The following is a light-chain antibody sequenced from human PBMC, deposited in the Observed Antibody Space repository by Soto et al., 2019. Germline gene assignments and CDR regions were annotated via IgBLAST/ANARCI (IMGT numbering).Light chain of an antibody. Sequence: IVLTQSRGTLSLTTGERATLSCRASQSVSSSYLAWYQQKPGQAPRLLIYGASSRPTGIPDRFSGRGFGSDFTLTISRLEPEDFAVYYCQQYGSSPRLTFGGGTKVDIK. J-gene: IGKJ4*01. CDR1: QSVSSSY. CDR2: GAS. CDR3: QQYGSSPRLT. V-gene: IGKV3-20*01.